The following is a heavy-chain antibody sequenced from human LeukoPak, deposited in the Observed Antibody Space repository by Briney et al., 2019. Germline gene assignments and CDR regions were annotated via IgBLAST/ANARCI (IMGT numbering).Heavy chain of an antibody. CDR3: ARQYSGYLRNWFDP. CDR1: GGSISSSSYC. Sequence: PSETLSLTCIVSGGSISSSSYCWGWIRQPPGKGLEWIGSMYYSGSSYYNPSLKSRVTISVDTSKNQFSLKLSSVTAADTAVYYCARQYSGYLRNWFDPWGQGTLVTVSS. J-gene: IGHJ5*02. D-gene: IGHD5-12*01. V-gene: IGHV4-39*01. CDR2: MYYSGSS.